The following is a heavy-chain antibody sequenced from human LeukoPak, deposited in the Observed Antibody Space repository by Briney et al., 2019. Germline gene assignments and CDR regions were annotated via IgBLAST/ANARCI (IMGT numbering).Heavy chain of an antibody. CDR3: ASAAGGYCSGGSCYRGAFDI. Sequence: ASVKVSCKASGYTFTSYGISWVRQAPGQGLEWMGWISAYNGNTNYAQKFQGRVTMTRDTSISTAYMELSRLRSDDTAVYYCASAAGGYCSGGSCYRGAFDIWGQGTMVTVSS. CDR1: GYTFTSYG. CDR2: ISAYNGNT. D-gene: IGHD2-15*01. J-gene: IGHJ3*02. V-gene: IGHV1-18*01.